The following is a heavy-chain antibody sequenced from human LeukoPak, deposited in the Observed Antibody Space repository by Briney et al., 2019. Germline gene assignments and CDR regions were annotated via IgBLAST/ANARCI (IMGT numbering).Heavy chain of an antibody. CDR3: ARDGYDFWSGYPTTVDF. CDR1: GFTFSTYA. CDR2: ISSSSNTI. Sequence: GGSLRPSCAASGFTFSTYAMNWVPQAPGKGLEWVSYISSSSNTIYYADSVQGRFTISRDNANNSLYLQMNSLRAEDTAVYYCARDGYDFWSGYPTTVDFWGQGTLVTVSS. J-gene: IGHJ4*02. D-gene: IGHD3-3*01. V-gene: IGHV3-48*01.